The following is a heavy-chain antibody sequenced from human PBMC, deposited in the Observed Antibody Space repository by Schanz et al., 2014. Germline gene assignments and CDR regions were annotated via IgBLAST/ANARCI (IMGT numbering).Heavy chain of an antibody. D-gene: IGHD3-10*01. CDR3: AKDLHSNSGNYYSCYFDS. CDR2: ISSDGSKE. J-gene: IGHJ4*02. Sequence: QVPLVESGGGVVQPERSLRLSRAASGFNFANHAIHWVRQGQGNGLQWVAVISSDGSKELYADSVEARFTISRDKSKNSVSLQMYSLRPEDTAVYFCAKDLHSNSGNYYSCYFDSWGPGALVTVSS. CDR1: GFNFANHA. V-gene: IGHV3-30*18.